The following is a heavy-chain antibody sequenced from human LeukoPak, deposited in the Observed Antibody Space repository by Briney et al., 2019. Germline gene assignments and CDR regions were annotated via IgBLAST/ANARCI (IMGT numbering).Heavy chain of an antibody. CDR1: GFTFSSYG. D-gene: IGHD3-22*01. CDR3: AKDRPPYYDSSEFDY. J-gene: IGHJ4*02. V-gene: IGHV3-30*18. CDR2: ISYDGSNK. Sequence: GGSLRLSCAASGFTFSSYGMHWVRQAPGKGLEWVAVISYDGSNKYYADSVKGRFTISRDNSKSTLYLQMNSLRAEDTAVYYCAKDRPPYYDSSEFDYWGQGTLVTVSS.